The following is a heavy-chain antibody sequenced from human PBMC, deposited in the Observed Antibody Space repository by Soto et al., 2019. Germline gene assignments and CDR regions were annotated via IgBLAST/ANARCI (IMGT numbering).Heavy chain of an antibody. CDR1: GLSFSDYS. D-gene: IGHD3-10*01. J-gene: IGHJ4*02. Sequence: GGSLRLSCAASGLSFSDYSMTWIRQAPGKGPEWVARISRGGGDTEYADTVKGRFTISRDNAKNSLYLQMDSMGAEDTAVYYCTRGGRSTSYYWEFCGQGTLVTVSS. CDR3: TRGGRSTSYYWEF. V-gene: IGHV3-11*06. CDR2: ISRGGGDT.